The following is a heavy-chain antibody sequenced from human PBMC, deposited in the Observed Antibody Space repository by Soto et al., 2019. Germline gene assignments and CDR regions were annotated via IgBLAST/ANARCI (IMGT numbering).Heavy chain of an antibody. CDR1: GGSISSYY. J-gene: IGHJ6*02. D-gene: IGHD3-10*01. Sequence: SETLSLTCTVSGGSISSYYWSWIRQPPGKGLEWIGYIYYSGSTNYNPSLKSRVTISVDTSKNQFSLKLSSVTAADTAVYYCAREIYGSGTWDYYGMDVWGQGTTVTVSS. CDR2: IYYSGST. CDR3: AREIYGSGTWDYYGMDV. V-gene: IGHV4-59*01.